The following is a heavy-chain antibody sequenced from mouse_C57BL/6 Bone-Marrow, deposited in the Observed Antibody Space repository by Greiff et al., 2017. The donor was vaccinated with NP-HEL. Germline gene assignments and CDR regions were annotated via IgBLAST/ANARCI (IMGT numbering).Heavy chain of an antibody. Sequence: EVKLVESGGGLVQPGGSLKLSCAASGFTFSDYYMYWVRQTPEKRLEWVAYISNGGGSTYYPDTVKGRFTISRDNAKNTLYLQMSRLKSEDTAMYYCARPFFTTVVATRAMDYWGQGTSVTVSS. CDR1: GFTFSDYY. J-gene: IGHJ4*01. CDR3: ARPFFTTVVATRAMDY. V-gene: IGHV5-12*01. D-gene: IGHD1-1*01. CDR2: ISNGGGST.